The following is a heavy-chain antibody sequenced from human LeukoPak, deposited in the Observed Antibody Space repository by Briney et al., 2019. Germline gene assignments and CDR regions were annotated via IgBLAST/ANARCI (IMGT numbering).Heavy chain of an antibody. J-gene: IGHJ4*02. Sequence: SETLSLTCTVSGYSISSSYYWGWIRQPPGKGLEWIGSIYHSGSIYYNPSLKSRVTISVDTSKNQFSLKLSSVTAADTAVYYCARLRSTFGGVIVIRGGYDYWGQGTLVTVSS. D-gene: IGHD3-16*02. CDR3: ARLRSTFGGVIVIRGGYDY. CDR2: IYHSGSI. CDR1: GYSISSSYY. V-gene: IGHV4-38-2*02.